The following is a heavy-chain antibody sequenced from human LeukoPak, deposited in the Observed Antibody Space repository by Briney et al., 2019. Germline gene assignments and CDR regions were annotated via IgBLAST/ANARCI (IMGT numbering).Heavy chain of an antibody. CDR1: GYTFTSYD. D-gene: IGHD1-14*01. V-gene: IGHV1-8*01. J-gene: IGHJ5*02. Sequence: ASVKVSCKASGYTFTSYDINWVRQATGQGLEWMGWMNPNSGNTGYAQKFQGRVTMTRNTSISTAYMELSSLRSEDTAVYYCARHRRSNNWFDPWGPGTLVTVSS. CDR3: ARHRRSNNWFDP. CDR2: MNPNSGNT.